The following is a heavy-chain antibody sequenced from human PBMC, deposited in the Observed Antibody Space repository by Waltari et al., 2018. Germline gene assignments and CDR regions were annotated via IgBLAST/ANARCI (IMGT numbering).Heavy chain of an antibody. J-gene: IGHJ4*02. CDR3: ARGYCSGGSCYPIDY. D-gene: IGHD2-15*01. CDR1: GGTFSSYA. Sequence: QVQLVQSGAEVKKPGSSVKVSCKASGGTFSSYAISWVRQSPGQGLEWMGGIIPILGIANYAQKFQGRVTITADESTSTAYMELSSLRSEDTAVYYCARGYCSGGSCYPIDYWGQGTLVTVSS. V-gene: IGHV1-69*04. CDR2: IIPILGIA.